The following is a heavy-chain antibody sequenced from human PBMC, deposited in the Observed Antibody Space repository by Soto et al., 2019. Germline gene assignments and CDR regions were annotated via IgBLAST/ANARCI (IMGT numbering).Heavy chain of an antibody. CDR2: IIPIFGTA. J-gene: IGHJ6*02. CDR1: GGTFSSYA. Sequence: GASVKVSCKASGGTFSSYAISWVRQAPGQGLEWMGGIIPIFGTANYAQKFQGRVTITADESTSTAYMELSSLRSEDTAVYYCARAALVVAATSGYYYYGMDVWGQGTTVTVSS. V-gene: IGHV1-69*13. D-gene: IGHD2-15*01. CDR3: ARAALVVAATSGYYYYGMDV.